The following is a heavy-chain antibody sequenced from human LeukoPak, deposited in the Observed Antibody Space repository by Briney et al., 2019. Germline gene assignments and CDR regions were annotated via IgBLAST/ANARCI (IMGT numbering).Heavy chain of an antibody. CDR1: GYSFTSYW. V-gene: IGHV5-51*01. CDR3: ARRAYYYDSRNDAFDI. Sequence: GESLKISCKGSGYSFTSYWIGWVRQMPGKGLEWMGIIYPGDSDTRYSPSFQGQVTISVDKSISTAYLQWSSLKASDTAMYYCARRAYYYDSRNDAFDIWGQGTMVTVSS. J-gene: IGHJ3*02. CDR2: IYPGDSDT. D-gene: IGHD3-22*01.